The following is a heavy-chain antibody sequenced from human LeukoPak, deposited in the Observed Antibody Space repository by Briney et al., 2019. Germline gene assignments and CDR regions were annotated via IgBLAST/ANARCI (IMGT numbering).Heavy chain of an antibody. Sequence: GGSLRLSCAASGFTFSSYAMHWVRHAPGKGLVWVSRINSDGSSTSYADSVKGRFTISRDNAKNTLYLQMNSLRAEDTAVYYCAGGRGSSTFDYWGQGTLVTVSS. CDR1: GFTFSSYA. V-gene: IGHV3-74*01. CDR3: AGGRGSSTFDY. J-gene: IGHJ4*02. D-gene: IGHD6-13*01. CDR2: INSDGSST.